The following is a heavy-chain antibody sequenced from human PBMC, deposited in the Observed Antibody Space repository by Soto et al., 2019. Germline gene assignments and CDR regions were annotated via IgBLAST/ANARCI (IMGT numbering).Heavy chain of an antibody. J-gene: IGHJ4*02. CDR1: GYTFTHYY. CDR2: INPSGGST. D-gene: IGHD2-8*01. CDR3: ARPPFPGCINGVCYPCDH. Sequence: QVQLVQSGAEVKKPGASVKVPCKASGYTFTHYYIHWVRQAPGQGLEWMGMINPSGGSTDYAQKFQGRVTMTTDTSTTTVYMELSSLRSDDTAVYYCARPPFPGCINGVCYPCDHWGQGTLVTVSS. V-gene: IGHV1-46*01.